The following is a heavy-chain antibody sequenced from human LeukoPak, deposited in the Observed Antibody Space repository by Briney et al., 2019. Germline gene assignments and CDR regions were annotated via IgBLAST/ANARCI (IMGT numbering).Heavy chain of an antibody. Sequence: GGSLRLSCAASGFTFDDYAMHWVRQAPGKGLEWVSLISGDGGSTYYADSVKGRFTTSRDNSKNSLYLQMNSLRTEDTALYYCAKDNGYSYGQDYYYYGMDVWGQGTTVTVSS. V-gene: IGHV3-43*02. CDR1: GFTFDDYA. CDR2: ISGDGGST. D-gene: IGHD5-18*01. CDR3: AKDNGYSYGQDYYYYGMDV. J-gene: IGHJ6*02.